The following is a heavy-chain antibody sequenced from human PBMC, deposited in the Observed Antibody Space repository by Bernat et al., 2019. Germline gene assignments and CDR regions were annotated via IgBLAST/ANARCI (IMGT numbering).Heavy chain of an antibody. CDR3: ASPYDFWSGSIRASDAFDI. J-gene: IGHJ3*02. Sequence: QVQLVQSGAEVKKPGASVKVSCKASGYTFTGYYMHWVRQAPGQGLEWMGRINPNSGGTNYAQKFQGRVTMTRDTSISTAYMELSRLRSDDTAVYYCASPYDFWSGSIRASDAFDIWGQGTMVTVSS. V-gene: IGHV1-2*06. D-gene: IGHD3-3*01. CDR2: INPNSGGT. CDR1: GYTFTGYY.